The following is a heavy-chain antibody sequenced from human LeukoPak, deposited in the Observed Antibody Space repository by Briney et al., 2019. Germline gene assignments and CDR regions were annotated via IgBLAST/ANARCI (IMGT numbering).Heavy chain of an antibody. D-gene: IGHD3-9*01. J-gene: IGHJ4*02. CDR1: GGSISSGSYY. CDR2: IFDSGST. CDR3: ARAQHYDILTLDY. Sequence: SETLSITCTVSGGSISSGSYYWSWIRQPPGKGLEWIGYIFDSGSTNYNPSLKSRVTISVDTSKNQFSLKLSSVTAADTAVYYCARAQHYDILTLDYWGQGTLVTVSS. V-gene: IGHV4-61*01.